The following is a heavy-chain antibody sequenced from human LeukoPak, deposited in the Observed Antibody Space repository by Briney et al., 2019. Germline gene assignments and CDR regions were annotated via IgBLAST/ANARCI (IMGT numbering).Heavy chain of an antibody. CDR3: AREEDSSSWQNWFDP. CDR2: IYTSGST. CDR1: GGSISNGSYY. Sequence: PSETLSLTCTVSGGSISNGSYYWSWIRQPAGKGLEWIGRIYTSGSTNYNPSLKSRVTISVDTSKNQFSLKLSSVTAADTAVYYCAREEDSSSWQNWFDPWGQGTLVTVSS. J-gene: IGHJ5*02. D-gene: IGHD6-13*01. V-gene: IGHV4-61*02.